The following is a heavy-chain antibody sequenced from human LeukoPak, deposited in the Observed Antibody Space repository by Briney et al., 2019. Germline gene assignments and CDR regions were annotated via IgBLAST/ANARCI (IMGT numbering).Heavy chain of an antibody. CDR1: GFTFSNYA. D-gene: IGHD6-13*01. CDR2: IQFDATNK. Sequence: GGSLRLSCAASGFTFSNYAMHWVRQAPGKGLEWVAFIQFDATNKYYADSVKGRFTISRDNAKNSLYLQMDSLRAEDTALYFCGRAFPPLRTAAAGDYWGQGTLVTVSS. CDR3: GRAFPPLRTAAAGDY. V-gene: IGHV3-30*02. J-gene: IGHJ4*02.